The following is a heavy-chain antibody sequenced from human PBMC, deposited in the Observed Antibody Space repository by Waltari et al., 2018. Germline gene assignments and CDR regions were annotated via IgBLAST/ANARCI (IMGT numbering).Heavy chain of an antibody. CDR2: ISSSSSYI. D-gene: IGHD5-18*01. V-gene: IGHV3-21*01. CDR1: GFTFSSYR. J-gene: IGHJ2*01. CDR3: ARSRSYGGRNFDL. Sequence: EVQLVESGGGLVKPGGALRLSCAASGFTFSSYRMNWVRQAPGKGLEWVSSISSSSSYIYYADSVKGRFTISRDNAKNSLYLQMNSLRAEDTAVYYCARSRSYGGRNFDLWGRGTLVTVSS.